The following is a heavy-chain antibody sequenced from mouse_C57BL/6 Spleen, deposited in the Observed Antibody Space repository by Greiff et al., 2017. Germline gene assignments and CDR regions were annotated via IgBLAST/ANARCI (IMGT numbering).Heavy chain of an antibody. Sequence: EVKLEESGGGLVQPGGSLKLSCAASGFTFSDYYMYWVRQTPEKRLEWVAYISNGGGSTYYPDTVKGRFTISRDNAKNTLYLQMSRLKSEDTAMYYCARRSRIYYGNLYFDYWGQGTTLTVSS. D-gene: IGHD2-1*01. CDR2: ISNGGGST. V-gene: IGHV5-12*01. CDR3: ARRSRIYYGNLYFDY. J-gene: IGHJ2*01. CDR1: GFTFSDYY.